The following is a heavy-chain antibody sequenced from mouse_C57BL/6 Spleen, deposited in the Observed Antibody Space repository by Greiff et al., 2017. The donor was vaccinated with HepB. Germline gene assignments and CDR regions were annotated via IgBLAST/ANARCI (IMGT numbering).Heavy chain of an antibody. J-gene: IGHJ2*01. V-gene: IGHV14-4*01. CDR2: IDPENGDT. Sequence: VQLQQSGAELVRPGASVKLSCTASGFNIKDDYMHWVKQRPEQGLEWIGWIDPENGDTEYASKFQGKATITADTASNTAYLQLSSLTSEDTAVYYCTTRANWDDYWGQGTTLTVSS. CDR1: GFNIKDDY. CDR3: TTRANWDDY. D-gene: IGHD4-1*01.